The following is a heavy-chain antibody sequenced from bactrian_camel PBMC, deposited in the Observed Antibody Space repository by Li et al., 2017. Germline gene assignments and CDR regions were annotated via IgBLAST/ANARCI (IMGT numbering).Heavy chain of an antibody. V-gene: IGHV3S5*01. CDR2: IFIDNDET. CDR1: GLADTNYC. CDR3: AVDWEMTCKLAGDSTHGY. J-gene: IGHJ6*01. Sequence: VQLVESGGGSVQPGGSLRLSCRISGLADTNYCMGWFRQAPGKGREGIAGIFIDNDETYYDDSAEGRFTISRDDAKNTVYLQMNSLKPEDTAMYYCAVDWEMTCKLAGDSTHGYWGQGTQVTVS. D-gene: IGHD1*01.